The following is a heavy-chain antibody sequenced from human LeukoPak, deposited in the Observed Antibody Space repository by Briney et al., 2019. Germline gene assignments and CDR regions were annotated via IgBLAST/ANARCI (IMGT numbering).Heavy chain of an antibody. V-gene: IGHV1-69*05. CDR3: TKDHECYFDY. CDR1: GGTFSSYA. Sequence: ASVKVSCKASGGTFSSYAISWVRQAPGQGLEWMARIIPIFGTSDYAQKFQGRVTITTDESTSTAFMELSGLRSEDTAVYYCTKDHECYFDYWGQGSLVTVSS. D-gene: IGHD3-3*01. CDR2: IIPIFGTS. J-gene: IGHJ4*02.